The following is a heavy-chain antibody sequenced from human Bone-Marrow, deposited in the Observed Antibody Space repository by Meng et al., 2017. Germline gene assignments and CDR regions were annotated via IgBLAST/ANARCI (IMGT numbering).Heavy chain of an antibody. CDR2: IKEDASET. Sequence: GGSLRLSCAASGFTFSSYEMNWVRQAPGKGLEWVANIKEDASETYYVDSVRGRFTISRDNAKNSLYLQLNSLTAEDTAVYYCTTNEHWGQGTLVTVSS. J-gene: IGHJ1*01. CDR3: TTNEH. CDR1: GFTFSSYE. V-gene: IGHV3-7*01.